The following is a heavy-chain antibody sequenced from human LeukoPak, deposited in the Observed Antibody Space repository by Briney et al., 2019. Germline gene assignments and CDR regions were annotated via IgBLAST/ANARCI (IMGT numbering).Heavy chain of an antibody. J-gene: IGHJ4*02. D-gene: IGHD4-17*01. CDR2: ISYDGSNK. CDR1: GFPFSSYA. CDR3: ARTPFGDYPFDY. V-gene: IGHV3-30*01. Sequence: GRSLSLSCAASGFPFSSYAMHWVRQAPGKGLEWVAVISYDGSNKYYADSVKGRFTISRDNSKNTLYLQMNSLRAEDTAVYYCARTPFGDYPFDYWGQGTLVTVPS.